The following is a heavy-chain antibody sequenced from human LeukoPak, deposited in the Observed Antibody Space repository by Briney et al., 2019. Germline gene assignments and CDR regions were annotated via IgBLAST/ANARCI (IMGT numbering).Heavy chain of an antibody. D-gene: IGHD2-2*01. J-gene: IGHJ5*02. Sequence: SVKVSCKASGGTFSSYAIGWVRQAPGQGLEWMGGIIPIFGTANYAQKFQGRVTITADESTSTAYMELSSLRSEDTAVYYCARVLYRCSSTSCYVMMGEAFDPWGQGTLVTVSS. CDR2: IIPIFGTA. CDR3: ARVLYRCSSTSCYVMMGEAFDP. CDR1: GGTFSSYA. V-gene: IGHV1-69*01.